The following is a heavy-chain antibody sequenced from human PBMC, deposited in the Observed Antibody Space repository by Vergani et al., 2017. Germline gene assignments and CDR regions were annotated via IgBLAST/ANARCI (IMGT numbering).Heavy chain of an antibody. CDR3: ACLNVRRTGAIEYNWFDP. V-gene: IGHV7-4-1*02. CDR1: GYTFTSYA. Sequence: QVQLVQSWSELKKPGASVKVSCKASGYTFTSYAMNWVRQAPGQGLEWMGWINTNTGNPKYAQGFTGRFVFSLDTSVSTAYLQISSLKAEDTAVYYCACLNVRRTGAIEYNWFDPWGQGTLVTVSS. CDR2: INTNTGNP. J-gene: IGHJ5*02. D-gene: IGHD1-14*01.